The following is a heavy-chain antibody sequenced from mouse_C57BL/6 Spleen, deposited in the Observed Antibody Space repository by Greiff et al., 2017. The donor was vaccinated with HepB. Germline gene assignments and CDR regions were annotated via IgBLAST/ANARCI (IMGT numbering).Heavy chain of an antibody. D-gene: IGHD6-5*01. CDR1: GYSFTSYY. J-gene: IGHJ2*01. Sequence: QVQLQQSGPELVKPGASVKISCKASGYSFTSYYIHWVKQRPGQGLEWIGWIYPGSGNTKYNEKFKGKATLTADTSSSTAYMQLSSLTSEDSAVYYCARRPLSYFDYWGQGTTLTVSS. CDR3: ARRPLSYFDY. CDR2: IYPGSGNT. V-gene: IGHV1-66*01.